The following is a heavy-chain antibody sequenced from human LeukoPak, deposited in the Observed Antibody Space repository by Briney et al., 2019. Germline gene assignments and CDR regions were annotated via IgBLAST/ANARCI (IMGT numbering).Heavy chain of an antibody. Sequence: GGSLRLSCAASGFIFSSYGMHWVRQAPGKGLEWVSSISSTGGTTYYADSVKGRFTISRDNSKNTLYLQMNSLRAEDTAIYYCAKNGDRGAYCTGGTCYPYFYYYMDVWGKGTTVTI. J-gene: IGHJ6*03. V-gene: IGHV3-23*01. CDR2: ISSTGGTT. CDR3: AKNGDRGAYCTGGTCYPYFYYYMDV. CDR1: GFIFSSYG. D-gene: IGHD2-15*01.